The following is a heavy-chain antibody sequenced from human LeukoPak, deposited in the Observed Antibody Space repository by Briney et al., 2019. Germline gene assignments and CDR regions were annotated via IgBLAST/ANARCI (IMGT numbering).Heavy chain of an antibody. V-gene: IGHV4-59*01. D-gene: IGHD6-19*01. CDR2: ISYSGGT. Sequence: SETLSLTCTVSGGSISSYYWSWIRQPPGKGLEWIGYISYSGGTNYNPSLKSRVTISVDTSKNQFSLNLTSVTAADTAVYYCAREAVAGLDFWGQGTLVTVSS. CDR3: AREAVAGLDF. J-gene: IGHJ4*02. CDR1: GGSISSYY.